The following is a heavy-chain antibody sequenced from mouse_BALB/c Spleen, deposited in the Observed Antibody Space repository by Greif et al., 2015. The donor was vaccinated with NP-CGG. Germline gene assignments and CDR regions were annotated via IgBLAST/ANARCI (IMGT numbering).Heavy chain of an antibody. V-gene: IGHV5-12*02. CDR1: GFTFSDYY. D-gene: IGHD4-1*02. J-gene: IGHJ4*01. Sequence: EVKLMESGGGLVQPGGSLKLSCATSGFTFSDYYMYWVRQTPEKRLEWVAYISNGGGSTYYPDTVKGRFTISRDNAKNTLYLQMSRLKSEDAAMYCCARHDNWYAMDYWGQGTSVTVSS. CDR3: ARHDNWYAMDY. CDR2: ISNGGGST.